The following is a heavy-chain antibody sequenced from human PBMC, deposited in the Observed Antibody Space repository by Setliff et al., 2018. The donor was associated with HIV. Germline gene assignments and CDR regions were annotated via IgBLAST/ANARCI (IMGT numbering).Heavy chain of an antibody. CDR2: ISPDGRST. CDR1: GFTFSSYA. Sequence: GSLRLSCAASGFTFSSYAMSWVRQTPGEGLVWVARISPDGRSTTHADAVKGRFTISRDNAKNTLYLHMNSLRAEDTSVYHCALVGGITVPPDGFDIWGQGTMVTVSS. CDR3: ALVGGITVPPDGFDI. V-gene: IGHV3-74*01. D-gene: IGHD3-22*01. J-gene: IGHJ3*02.